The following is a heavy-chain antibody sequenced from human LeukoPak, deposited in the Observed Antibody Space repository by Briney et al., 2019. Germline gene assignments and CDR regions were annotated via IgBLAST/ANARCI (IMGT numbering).Heavy chain of an antibody. CDR2: IYPDDSDT. CDR3: ARPSGADWWVDY. V-gene: IGHV5-51*01. D-gene: IGHD2-21*01. Sequence: PWGSLRLSCKGSGYSFTSYWIAWVRQMPGKGLEWMGIIYPDDSDTRYSPSFQGQVTISADKSISTAYLQWSSLKASDTAMYYCARPSGADWWVDYWGQGTLVTVSS. J-gene: IGHJ4*02. CDR1: GYSFTSYW.